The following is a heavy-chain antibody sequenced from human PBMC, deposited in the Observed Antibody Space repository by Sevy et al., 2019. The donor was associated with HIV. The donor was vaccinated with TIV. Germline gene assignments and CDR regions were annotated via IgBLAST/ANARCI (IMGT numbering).Heavy chain of an antibody. CDR3: ARDHYYDSSGYYYHYYYYMDV. CDR2: IYTSGST. D-gene: IGHD3-22*01. CDR1: GGSINSGSYY. J-gene: IGHJ6*03. V-gene: IGHV4-61*02. Sequence: SETLSLTCTVSGGSINSGSYYWSWIRQPAGKGLEWIGRIYTSGSTNYNPSLKSRVTISVDTSKNQFSLKLSSVTAADTAVYYCARDHYYDSSGYYYHYYYYMDVWGKGTTVTVSS.